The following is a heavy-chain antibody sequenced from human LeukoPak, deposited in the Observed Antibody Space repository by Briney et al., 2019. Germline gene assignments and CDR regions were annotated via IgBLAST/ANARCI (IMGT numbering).Heavy chain of an antibody. CDR2: ISYDGSNK. Sequence: QTGGSLRLSCAASGFTFSSYGMHWVRQAPGKGLEWVAVISYDGSNKYYADSVKGRFTISRDNSKNTLYLQMNSLRAEDTAVYYCAKDGQLWYAYYFDYWGQGTLVTVSS. CDR3: AKDGQLWYAYYFDY. CDR1: GFTFSSYG. J-gene: IGHJ4*02. V-gene: IGHV3-30*18. D-gene: IGHD5-18*01.